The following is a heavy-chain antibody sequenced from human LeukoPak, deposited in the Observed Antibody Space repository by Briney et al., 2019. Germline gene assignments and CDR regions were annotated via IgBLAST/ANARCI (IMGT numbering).Heavy chain of an antibody. D-gene: IGHD2-15*01. CDR2: INPNSGGT. V-gene: IGHV1-2*02. J-gene: IGHJ6*03. CDR1: GYTFTGYY. Sequence: ASVKVSCKASGYTFTGYYMHWVRQAPGQGLEWMGWINPNSGGTNYAQKFQGRVTMTRDTSISTAYMELSRLRSDDTAVYYCATYCGGGSCYSYYYMDVWGKGTTVTVSS. CDR3: ATYCGGGSCYSYYYMDV.